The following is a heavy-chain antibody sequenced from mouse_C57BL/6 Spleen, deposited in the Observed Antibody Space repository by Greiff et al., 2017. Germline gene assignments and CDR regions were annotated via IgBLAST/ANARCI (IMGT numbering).Heavy chain of an antibody. Sequence: QVQLQQPGAELVMPGASVKLSCKASGYTFTSYWMHWVKQRPGQGLEWIGEIDPSDSNTNYNQKFKGKSTLTVDKSSSTAYMQLSSLTSEDSAVYYCAREGGSYYVDYWGQGTTLTVSS. CDR2: IDPSDSNT. J-gene: IGHJ2*01. CDR3: AREGGSYYVDY. CDR1: GYTFTSYW. D-gene: IGHD1-1*02. V-gene: IGHV1-69*01.